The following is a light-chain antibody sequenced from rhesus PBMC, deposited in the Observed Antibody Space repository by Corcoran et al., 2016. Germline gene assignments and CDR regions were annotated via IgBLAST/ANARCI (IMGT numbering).Light chain of an antibody. CDR1: QNIYSN. J-gene: IGKJ4*01. V-gene: IGKV1S8*01. CDR3: QHYSDTPLT. Sequence: DIQMTQSPSALSASVGDRVTISCRASQNIYSNLAWYQQKPGTAPKLLIYAASSLQTGIPSRFSGSGSGTDFTLTISSLQPEDSAAYYCQHYSDTPLTFGGGTKVELK. CDR2: AAS.